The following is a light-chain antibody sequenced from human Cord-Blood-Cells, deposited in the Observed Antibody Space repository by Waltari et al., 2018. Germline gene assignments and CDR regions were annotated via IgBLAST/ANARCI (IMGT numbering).Light chain of an antibody. Sequence: QSALTQPPSASGSPRQSVTISCTGTSSDLGGYNYVSWYPQHPGNAPKLMIYEVSKRPSGVPDRFSGSKSGNTASLTVSGLQAEDEADYYCSSYAGSNNWVFGGGTKRTVL. CDR2: EVS. J-gene: IGLJ3*02. CDR1: SSDLGGYNY. CDR3: SSYAGSNNWV. V-gene: IGLV2-8*01.